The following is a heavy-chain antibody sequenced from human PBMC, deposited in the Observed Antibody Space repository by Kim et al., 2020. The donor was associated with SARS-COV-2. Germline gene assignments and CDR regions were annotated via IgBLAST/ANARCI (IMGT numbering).Heavy chain of an antibody. V-gene: IGHV4-59*01. J-gene: IGHJ2*01. CDR1: GGSISSYY. CDR2: SYYSGST. Sequence: SETLSLTCTVSGGSISSYYWSWIRQPPGKGLEWIGYSYYSGSTNYNPSLKSRVTISVDTSKNQFSLKLSSVTAAATAVYYCESDHRAWLQDTANWYFDLWGRGTLVTVSS. CDR3: ESDHRAWLQDTANWYFDL. D-gene: IGHD3-22*01.